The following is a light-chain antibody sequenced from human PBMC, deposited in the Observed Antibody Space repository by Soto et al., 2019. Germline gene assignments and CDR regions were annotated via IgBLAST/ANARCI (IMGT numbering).Light chain of an antibody. CDR2: GAS. J-gene: IGKJ1*01. V-gene: IGKV3-15*01. Sequence: EKLMTQSPVTLSVSPGERATLSCRASQSVRSDLAWYQQKPGQAPRLLIYGASTRATGIPDRFSGSGSGTEFTLTISSLQSEDFAVYYCHQYNSWPRTFGQGTKVEI. CDR3: HQYNSWPRT. CDR1: QSVRSD.